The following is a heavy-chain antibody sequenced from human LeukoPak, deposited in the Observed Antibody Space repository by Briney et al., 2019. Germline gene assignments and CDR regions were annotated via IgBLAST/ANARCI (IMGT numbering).Heavy chain of an antibody. V-gene: IGHV1-69*05. D-gene: IGHD1-26*01. CDR2: IIPIFGTA. J-gene: IGHJ5*02. Sequence: SVKVSCKASGGTFSSYAISWVRQAPGQGFEWMGGIIPIFGTANYAQKFQGRVTITTDESTSTAYMELSSLRSEDTAVYYCASGFYSGSYRNWFDPWGQGTLVTVSS. CDR1: GGTFSSYA. CDR3: ASGFYSGSYRNWFDP.